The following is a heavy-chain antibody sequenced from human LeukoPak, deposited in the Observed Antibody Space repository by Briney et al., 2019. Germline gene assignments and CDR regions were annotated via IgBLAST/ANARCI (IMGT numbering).Heavy chain of an antibody. V-gene: IGHV1-69*04. CDR2: IIPILDIA. Sequence: SVKVSCKASGGTFSSYAISWVRQAPGQGLEWMGRIIPILDIANYAQKFQGRVTITADKSTSTAYMELSSLRSEDTAVYYCARGQAGYYGSGSYYKPFDYWGQGTLVTVSS. CDR3: ARGQAGYYGSGSYYKPFDY. D-gene: IGHD3-10*01. CDR1: GGTFSSYA. J-gene: IGHJ4*02.